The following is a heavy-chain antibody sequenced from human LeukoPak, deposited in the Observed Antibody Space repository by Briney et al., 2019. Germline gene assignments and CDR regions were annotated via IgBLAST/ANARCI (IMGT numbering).Heavy chain of an antibody. Sequence: GGSLRLSCAASGFTFSSYGMHWVRRAPGKGLEWVAFVRYTGSSQYYTDSVKGRFTISRDNSKDTLYLQMNSLRADDTALYYCARDSKIQSWLYYFDYWGQGTLVTVSS. D-gene: IGHD5-18*01. CDR2: VRYTGSSQ. V-gene: IGHV3-30*02. J-gene: IGHJ4*02. CDR1: GFTFSSYG. CDR3: ARDSKIQSWLYYFDY.